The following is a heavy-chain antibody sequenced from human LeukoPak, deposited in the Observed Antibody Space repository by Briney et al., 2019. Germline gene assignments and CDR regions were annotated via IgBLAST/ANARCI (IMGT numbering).Heavy chain of an antibody. CDR1: GFSFSSYW. J-gene: IGHJ4*02. CDR2: IKQDGSEK. V-gene: IGHV3-7*01. D-gene: IGHD6-19*01. Sequence: GGSLRLSCAASGFSFSSYWMSWVCQAPGKGLEWVANIKQDGSEKYYVDSVKGRFTISRDNAKNSLYLQMNSLRAEDTAVYYCAGGFRGWYAEGFDYWGQGTVVTVSS. CDR3: AGGFRGWYAEGFDY.